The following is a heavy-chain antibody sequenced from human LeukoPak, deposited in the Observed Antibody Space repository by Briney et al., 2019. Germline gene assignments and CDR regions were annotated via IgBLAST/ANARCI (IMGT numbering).Heavy chain of an antibody. CDR2: IYYSGST. CDR1: GGSISSYY. D-gene: IGHD6-13*01. J-gene: IGHJ4*02. Sequence: PSETLSLTCTVSGGSISSYYWSWIRQPPGKGLEWIGYIYYSGSTNYNPSLKSQVTISVDTSKNQFSLKLSSVTAADTAVYYCARRSGAAGHYYFDYWGQGTLVTVSS. V-gene: IGHV4-59*08. CDR3: ARRSGAAGHYYFDY.